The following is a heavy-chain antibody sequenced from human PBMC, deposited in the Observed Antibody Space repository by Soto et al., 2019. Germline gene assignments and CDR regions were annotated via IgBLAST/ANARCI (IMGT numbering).Heavy chain of an antibody. V-gene: IGHV3-66*01. Sequence: GGSLRLSCAASGFTVSSKYMTWVRQAPGKGLEWVSLIQSGGTTYYADSVKGRFTISRDTSENTLHLQMDSLRVEDTAVYYCARDDVLCDGGRCYGIPMDFWGKGIMVTVSS. CDR3: ARDDVLCDGGRCYGIPMDF. CDR2: IQSGGTT. J-gene: IGHJ6*04. D-gene: IGHD2-15*01. CDR1: GFTVSSKY.